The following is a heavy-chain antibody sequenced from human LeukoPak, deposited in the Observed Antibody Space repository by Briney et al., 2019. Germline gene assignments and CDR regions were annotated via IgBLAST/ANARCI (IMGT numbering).Heavy chain of an antibody. CDR1: GGSFSGYY. J-gene: IGHJ5*02. CDR3: ARVGHLWGNLVVPAANVGWFDP. V-gene: IGHV4-34*01. Sequence: SETLSLTCAVYGGSFSGYYWSWIRQPPGKGLEWIGEINHSGSTNYNPSLKSRVTISVDTSKNQFSLKLSSVTAADTAVYYCARVGHLWGNLVVPAANVGWFDPWGQGTLVTVSS. D-gene: IGHD2-2*01. CDR2: INHSGST.